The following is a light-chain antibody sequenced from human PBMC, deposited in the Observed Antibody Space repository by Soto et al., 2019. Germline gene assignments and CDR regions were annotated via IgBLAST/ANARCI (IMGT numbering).Light chain of an antibody. V-gene: IGLV2-14*02. Sequence: QSALTQPASVSGSPGQSITISCTGSSSDVGSYNLVSWYQHHPGKAPKLMIYEVSKRPSGVPDRFSGSKSGNTASLTVSGLQAEDEADYYCSSYAGSSVVFGGGTKLTVL. CDR2: EVS. J-gene: IGLJ2*01. CDR1: SSDVGSYNL. CDR3: SSYAGSSVV.